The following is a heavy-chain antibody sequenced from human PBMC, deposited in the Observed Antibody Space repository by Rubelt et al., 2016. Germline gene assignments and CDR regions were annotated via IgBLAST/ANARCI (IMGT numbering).Heavy chain of an antibody. J-gene: IGHJ6*03. V-gene: IGHV4-34*01. CDR2: INHIGST. D-gene: IGHD1-26*01. CDR3: AGRTAGSWTRKYFSYYMDA. CDR1: GGSFSDYY. Sequence: QVQLQQWGAGLLKPSETLSLTCDVFGGSFSDYYWTWIRQPPGKGLEWIGEINHIGSTKYNSSLKSRVTMSVDPSKGQFPLNLKSVTAADTAVYFWAGRTAGSWTRKYFSYYMDAWGKGTTVTVSS.